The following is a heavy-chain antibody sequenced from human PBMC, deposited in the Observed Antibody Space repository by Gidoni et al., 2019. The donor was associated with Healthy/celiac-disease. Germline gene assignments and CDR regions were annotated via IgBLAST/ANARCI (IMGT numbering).Heavy chain of an antibody. CDR3: ARGRDLGYYGSGSYYIPHFDY. CDR1: GYTFPSYA. J-gene: IGHJ4*02. V-gene: IGHV1-3*01. D-gene: IGHD3-10*01. Sequence: QVQLVQSGAEVKKPGASVKVSCKASGYTFPSYAMHWVRQAPGQRLEWMGWINAGNGNTKYSQKFQGRVTITRDTSASTAYMELSSLRSEDTAVYYCARGRDLGYYGSGSYYIPHFDYWGQGTLVTVSS. CDR2: INAGNGNT.